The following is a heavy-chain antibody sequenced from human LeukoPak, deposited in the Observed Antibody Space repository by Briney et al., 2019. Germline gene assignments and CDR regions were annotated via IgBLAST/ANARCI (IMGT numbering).Heavy chain of an antibody. CDR3: AKVQLRLPNYYFDY. CDR1: GFTFSSYA. J-gene: IGHJ4*02. Sequence: GGSLRLSCAASGFTFSSYAMTWVRQTPGKGLEWVSGISSSGGNTDYADPVKGRLTISRDNSKNTVYLQMNSLRAEDTAVYYCAKVQLRLPNYYFDYWGQGTLVTVSS. V-gene: IGHV3-23*01. CDR2: ISSSGGNT. D-gene: IGHD5-18*01.